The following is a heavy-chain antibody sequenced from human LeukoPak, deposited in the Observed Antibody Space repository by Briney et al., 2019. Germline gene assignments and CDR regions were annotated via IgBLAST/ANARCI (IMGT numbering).Heavy chain of an antibody. CDR1: GYTFTSYA. Sequence: ASVKVSCKASGYTFTSYAMNWVRQAPGQGLEWMGIINPSGGSTSYAQKFQGRVTMTRDMSTSTVYMELSSLRSEDTAVYYCARGGHQWDLDFWGQGTLVTVSS. J-gene: IGHJ4*02. V-gene: IGHV1-46*01. D-gene: IGHD1-26*01. CDR2: INPSGGST. CDR3: ARGGHQWDLDF.